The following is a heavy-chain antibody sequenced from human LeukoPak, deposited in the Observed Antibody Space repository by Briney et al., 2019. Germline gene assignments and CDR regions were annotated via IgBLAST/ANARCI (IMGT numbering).Heavy chain of an antibody. D-gene: IGHD6-19*01. J-gene: IGHJ6*02. Sequence: ASVKVSCKASGGTFSSYAISWVRQAPGQGLEWMGWISAYNGNTNYAQKLQGRVTMTTDTSTSTAYMELRSLRSDDTAVYYCAREGLGSTYYYYGMDVWGQGTTVTVSS. CDR3: AREGLGSTYYYYGMDV. V-gene: IGHV1-18*01. CDR2: ISAYNGNT. CDR1: GGTFSSYA.